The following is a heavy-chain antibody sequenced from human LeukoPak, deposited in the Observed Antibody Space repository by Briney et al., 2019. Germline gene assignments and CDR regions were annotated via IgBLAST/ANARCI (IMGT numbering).Heavy chain of an antibody. CDR2: IYYRGST. V-gene: IGHV4-31*03. J-gene: IGHJ4*02. CDR3: ARVVRYCSSTSCYTAHFDY. Sequence: SQTLSLTCTLSVGSISSVGYYWGWVSGHPGEGLGSVWYIYYRGSTYYNPSPKSRVTISVDTSKIQFSLKLSSVTAADTAVYYCARVVRYCSSTSCYTAHFDYWGQGTLVTVSS. CDR1: VGSISSVGYY. D-gene: IGHD2-2*02.